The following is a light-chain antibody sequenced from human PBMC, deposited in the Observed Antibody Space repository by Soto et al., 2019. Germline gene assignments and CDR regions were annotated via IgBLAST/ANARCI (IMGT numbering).Light chain of an antibody. J-gene: IGKJ1*01. CDR2: AAS. Sequence: DIQMTQSPSSLSASVGDRVTITCRSSQSISTYLNWYQQKQGKAPKLLIYAASTLQSGVPSRFSGSGSGTDFTLTINNLQLEDFAIYYCQQSHSPPWTFGQGTKVEIK. CDR3: QQSHSPPWT. CDR1: QSISTY. V-gene: IGKV1-39*01.